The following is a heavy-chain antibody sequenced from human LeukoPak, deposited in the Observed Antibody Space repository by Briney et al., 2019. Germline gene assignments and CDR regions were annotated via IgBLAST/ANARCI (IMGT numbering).Heavy chain of an antibody. CDR2: IKQDGSEK. J-gene: IGHJ4*02. CDR1: GFTFSSYW. V-gene: IGHV3-7*01. D-gene: IGHD4-17*01. Sequence: GGSLRLSCAASGFTFSSYWMSWVRQAPGKGLEWVANIKQDGSEKYYVDSVKGRFTISRDNAKNSLYLQMNSLRAEDTAVYYCARDETTVTGGAGDYWGQGTLVTVSS. CDR3: ARDETTVTGGAGDY.